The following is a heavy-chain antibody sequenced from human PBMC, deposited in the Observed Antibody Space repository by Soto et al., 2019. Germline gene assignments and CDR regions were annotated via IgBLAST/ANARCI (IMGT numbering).Heavy chain of an antibody. Sequence: SETLSLTCTVSGGSISSSSYYWGWIRQPPGKGLEWIGSIYYSGSTYYNPSLKSRVTISVDTSKNQFSLKLSSVTAADTAVYYCARRGGSSSWYDNWFDPWGQGTLVIVSS. CDR3: ARRGGSSSWYDNWFDP. CDR2: IYYSGST. V-gene: IGHV4-39*01. D-gene: IGHD6-13*01. CDR1: GGSISSSSYY. J-gene: IGHJ5*02.